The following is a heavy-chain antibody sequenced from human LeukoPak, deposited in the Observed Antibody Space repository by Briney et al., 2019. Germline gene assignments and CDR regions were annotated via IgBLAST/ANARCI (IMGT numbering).Heavy chain of an antibody. Sequence: SETLSLTCSVYSGSFSGYYWSWIRQPPGKGLEWIGEINHSVGTNYNPSPKSRVTMSLDTSKNQFSLKLSSVTAADTAVYYCARGHTRITMLRGSRSAYYFDYWGQGTLVTVSS. D-gene: IGHD3-10*01. V-gene: IGHV4-34*01. CDR2: INHSVGT. CDR1: SGSFSGYY. CDR3: ARGHTRITMLRGSRSAYYFDY. J-gene: IGHJ4*02.